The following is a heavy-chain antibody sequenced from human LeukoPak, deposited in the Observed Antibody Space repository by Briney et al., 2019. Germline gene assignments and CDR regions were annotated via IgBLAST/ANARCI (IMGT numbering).Heavy chain of an antibody. CDR1: GYSFTSYF. J-gene: IGHJ4*02. D-gene: IGHD3-10*01. Sequence: GASVKVSCKASGYSFTSYFMHWVRQAPGQGLEWMGIINPNGGATGYAQKFRGRVTVTSDTSASTVYMELSSLRSDDTAVYFCASKDIRGSGPFDYWGQGTLVTVSS. V-gene: IGHV1-46*01. CDR2: INPNGGAT. CDR3: ASKDIRGSGPFDY.